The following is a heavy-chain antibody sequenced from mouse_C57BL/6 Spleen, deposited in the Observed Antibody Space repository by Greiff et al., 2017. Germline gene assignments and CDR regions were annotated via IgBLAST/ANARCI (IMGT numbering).Heavy chain of an antibody. Sequence: VQLKQSGPGLVQPSQSLSLTCSFSGFSLTSYGVHWVRQPPGKGLEWLGVVWSGGSTDYNAAIIAKLSISNNNSKSQVFFKMNSLQADDTAIYCCAEASYDDDVGYAMDYWGQGTSVTVSS. CDR3: AEASYDDDVGYAMDY. CDR1: GFSLTSYG. J-gene: IGHJ4*01. CDR2: VWSGGST. V-gene: IGHV2-4*01. D-gene: IGHD2-12*01.